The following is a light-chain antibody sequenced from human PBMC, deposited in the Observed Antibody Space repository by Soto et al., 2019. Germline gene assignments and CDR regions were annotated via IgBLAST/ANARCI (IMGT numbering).Light chain of an antibody. CDR2: EVN. CDR1: SSDVGGYDY. V-gene: IGLV2-14*01. CDR3: SAYTTSNTLI. J-gene: IGLJ1*01. Sequence: QSVLTQPASVSGSPGQSVTISCTGTSSDVGGYDYVSWYQQHPGTAPKLILYEVNNRPSGASNRFSGSKSGNTASLIISGLQTEDEANYYCSAYTTSNTLIFGTGTKVTVL.